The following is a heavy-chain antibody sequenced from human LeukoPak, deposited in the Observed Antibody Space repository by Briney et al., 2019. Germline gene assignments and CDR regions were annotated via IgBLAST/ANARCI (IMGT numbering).Heavy chain of an antibody. D-gene: IGHD2-8*01. CDR1: GYTFSSFG. Sequence: ASMKVSCKTSGYTFSSFGITWVRQAPGQGPEWMGWIKIGEGATHYAQKFQDRVSITRDLSSNTAFLELRNLRSDDTAVYFCSRSYHCTSWYYFDHWGQGTLVTVSS. V-gene: IGHV1-18*01. CDR3: SRSYHCTSWYYFDH. CDR2: IKIGEGAT. J-gene: IGHJ4*02.